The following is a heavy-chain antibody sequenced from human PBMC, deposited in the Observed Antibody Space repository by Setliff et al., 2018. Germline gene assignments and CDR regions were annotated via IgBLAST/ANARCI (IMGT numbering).Heavy chain of an antibody. D-gene: IGHD2-21*02. CDR1: GFAFNNAW. CDR3: ASGMGGVWTDYLQH. V-gene: IGHV3-15*01. J-gene: IGHJ1*01. Sequence: PGGSLRLSCAASGFAFNNAWVNWVRQAPGKGLEWVGRIKGKANGGITDYGAAARGTFTISRDNSKNTVDLQMNSLRADDTAAYRCASGMGGVWTDYLQHWGQGTLVTVS. CDR2: IKGKANGGIT.